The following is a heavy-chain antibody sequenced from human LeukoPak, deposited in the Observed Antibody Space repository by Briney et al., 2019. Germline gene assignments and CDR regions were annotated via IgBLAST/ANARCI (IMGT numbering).Heavy chain of an antibody. CDR2: IGTAGDT. CDR1: GFTFSSYD. J-gene: IGHJ4*02. Sequence: GGSLRLSCAASGFTFSSYDMHWVRQATGKGLEWVSAIGTAGDTYYPGSVKGRFTISRENAKNSLYLQMNSLRAGDTAVYYCARVGEKAEFDYWGQGTLVTVSS. CDR3: ARVGEKAEFDY. V-gene: IGHV3-13*01. D-gene: IGHD1-26*01.